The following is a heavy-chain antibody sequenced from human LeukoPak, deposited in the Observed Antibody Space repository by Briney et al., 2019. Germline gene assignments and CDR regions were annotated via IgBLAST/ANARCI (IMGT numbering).Heavy chain of an antibody. J-gene: IGHJ4*02. CDR3: ARDSTYYYDSGSSGPHYFDN. V-gene: IGHV3-30*01. CDR1: GFTFSNYA. Sequence: GKSLSLSCAAFGFTFSNYAMHWVRQAPGKGLEWVSLISSGGTYEYYADSVKGRFTISRDNSKNTLYLQLNSLRAEDTAVYYCARDSTYYYDSGSSGPHYFDNWGQGTLVTVSS. D-gene: IGHD3-10*01. CDR2: ISSGGTYE.